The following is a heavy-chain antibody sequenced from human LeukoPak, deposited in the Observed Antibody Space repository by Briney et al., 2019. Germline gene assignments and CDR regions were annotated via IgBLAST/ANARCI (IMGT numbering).Heavy chain of an antibody. CDR2: IRYDGSNK. CDR3: AKDTFRYDSSGSYYFDY. CDR1: GFTFSSYG. D-gene: IGHD3-22*01. J-gene: IGHJ4*02. V-gene: IGHV3-30*02. Sequence: GGSLSLSCAASGFTFSSYGMHWVRQAPGKGLEWVAFIRYDGSNKYYADSVKGRFTISRDNSKNTLYLQMNSLRAEDTAVYYCAKDTFRYDSSGSYYFDYWGQGTLVTVSS.